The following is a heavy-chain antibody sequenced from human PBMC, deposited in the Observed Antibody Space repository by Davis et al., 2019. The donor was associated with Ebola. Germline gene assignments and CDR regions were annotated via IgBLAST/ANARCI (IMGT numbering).Heavy chain of an antibody. Sequence: MPSETLSLTCTVSGGSISSYYWSWIRQPPGKGLEWIGYIYYSGSTNYNPSLKSRVTISVDTSKNQFSLKLSSVTAADTAVYYCARPATVTTFPDNWFDPWGQGTLVTVSS. V-gene: IGHV4-59*08. J-gene: IGHJ5*02. D-gene: IGHD4-17*01. CDR3: ARPATVTTFPDNWFDP. CDR2: IYYSGST. CDR1: GGSISSYY.